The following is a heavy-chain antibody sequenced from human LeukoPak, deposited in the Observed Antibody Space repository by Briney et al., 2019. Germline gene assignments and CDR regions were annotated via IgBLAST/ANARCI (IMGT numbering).Heavy chain of an antibody. CDR2: IYPADSDT. CDR3: ARRGCIGGTCYGY. CDR1: GYSFSNDW. J-gene: IGHJ4*02. V-gene: IGHV5-51*01. D-gene: IGHD2-15*01. Sequence: GESLQISCKGSGYSFSNDWIGGVRQMPGKGLEWMGIIYPADSDTKYSPSFQGQVTISADNSISTAYLQWNSLGASDTAMYYCARRGCIGGTCYGYWGQGTLVTVSS.